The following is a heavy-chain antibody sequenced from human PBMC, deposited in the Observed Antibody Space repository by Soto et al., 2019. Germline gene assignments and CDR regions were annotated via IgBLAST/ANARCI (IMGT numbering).Heavy chain of an antibody. Sequence: PGGSLRLSCAASGFTFSSYAMHWVRQAPGKGLEYVSAISSNGGSTYYANSVKGGFTISRDNSKNTLYLQMGSLRAEDMAVYYCAGGGYYDSSGYYPLPVYGMDVWGQGTTVTVSS. CDR1: GFTFSSYA. CDR3: AGGGYYDSSGYYPLPVYGMDV. J-gene: IGHJ6*02. D-gene: IGHD3-22*01. V-gene: IGHV3-64*01. CDR2: ISSNGGST.